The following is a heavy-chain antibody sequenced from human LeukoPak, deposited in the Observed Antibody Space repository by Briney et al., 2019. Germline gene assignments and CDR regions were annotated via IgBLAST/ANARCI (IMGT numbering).Heavy chain of an antibody. CDR3: ARDGYSSSWWYRDHPSPATLDY. J-gene: IGHJ4*02. CDR2: ISSSSSYI. Sequence: KAGGSLRLSCAASGFTFSSYSMNWVRQAPGKGLEWVSSISSSSSYIYYADSVKGRFTISRDNAKNSLYLQMNSLRAEDTAVYYCARDGYSSSWWYRDHPSPATLDYWGQGTLVTVSS. D-gene: IGHD6-13*01. V-gene: IGHV3-21*01. CDR1: GFTFSSYS.